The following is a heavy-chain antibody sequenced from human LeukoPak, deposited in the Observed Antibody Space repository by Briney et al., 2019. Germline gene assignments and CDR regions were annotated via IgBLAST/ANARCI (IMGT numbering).Heavy chain of an antibody. CDR2: INPNSGGT. D-gene: IGHD3-10*01. V-gene: IGHV1-2*02. J-gene: IGHJ6*03. Sequence: GASVKVSCKASGYTFTSYDINWVRQATGQGLEWMGWINPNSGGTNYAQKFQGRVTMTRDTSISTAYMELSRLRSDDAAVYYCAAGVQQYYYYYYMDVWGKGTTVTISS. CDR3: AAGVQQYYYYYYMDV. CDR1: GYTFTSYD.